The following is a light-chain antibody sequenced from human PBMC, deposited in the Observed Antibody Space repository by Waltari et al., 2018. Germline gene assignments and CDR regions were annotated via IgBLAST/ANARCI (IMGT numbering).Light chain of an antibody. CDR1: NSNIAVNH. Sequence: QSLLTQPPSVSGTPGQRVTISCSGRNSNIAVNHVYWYQQFPGTPPTLLISRNKQRPSGVPARFSASKSGTSASLAISGLRAEDEASYYCAAWDDTLSGVIFGGGSKLTVL. J-gene: IGLJ2*01. CDR2: RNK. CDR3: AAWDDTLSGVI. V-gene: IGLV1-47*01.